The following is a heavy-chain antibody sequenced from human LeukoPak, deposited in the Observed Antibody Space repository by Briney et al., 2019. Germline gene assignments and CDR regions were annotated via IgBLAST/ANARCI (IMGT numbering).Heavy chain of an antibody. Sequence: SETLSLTCAVYGGSFSGYYWSWIRQPPGKGLEWIGEINHSGSTNYNPSLKSRVTIPVDTSKNQFSLKLSSVTAADTAVYYCARGGHSYYDFWSGPNRNYYGMDVWGQGTTVTVSS. V-gene: IGHV4-34*01. CDR2: INHSGST. J-gene: IGHJ6*02. CDR1: GGSFSGYY. CDR3: ARGGHSYYDFWSGPNRNYYGMDV. D-gene: IGHD3-3*01.